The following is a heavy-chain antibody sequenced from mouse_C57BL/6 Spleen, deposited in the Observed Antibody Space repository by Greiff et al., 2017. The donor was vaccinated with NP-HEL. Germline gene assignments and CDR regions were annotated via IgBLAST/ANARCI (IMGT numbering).Heavy chain of an antibody. CDR3: ARGDYYGRYWYFDV. CDR1: GFTFSDYG. Sequence: EVQLQESGGGLVKPGGSLKLSCAASGFTFSDYGMHWVRQAPEKGLEWVAYISSGSSTIYYADTVKGRFTISRDNAKNTLFLQMTSLRSEDTALYYCARGDYYGRYWYFDVWGTGTTVTVSS. D-gene: IGHD1-1*01. V-gene: IGHV5-17*01. CDR2: ISSGSSTI. J-gene: IGHJ1*03.